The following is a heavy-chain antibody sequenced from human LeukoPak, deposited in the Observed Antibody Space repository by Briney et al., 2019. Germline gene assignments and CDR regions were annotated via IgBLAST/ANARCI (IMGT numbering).Heavy chain of an antibody. CDR1: GGSISSYY. CDR3: ARLRYYYGMDV. V-gene: IGHV4-59*08. Sequence: SSETLSLTCTVSGGSISSYYWSWIRQPPGKGLEWIGYIYYSGSTNYNPSLKSRVTISVDTSKNQFSLKLSSVTAADTAVYYCARLRYYYGMDVWGQGTTVTVSS. CDR2: IYYSGST. J-gene: IGHJ6*02.